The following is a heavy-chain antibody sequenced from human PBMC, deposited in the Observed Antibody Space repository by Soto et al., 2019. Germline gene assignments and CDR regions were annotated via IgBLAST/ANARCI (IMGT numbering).Heavy chain of an antibody. CDR1: GDSVSSNSAA. V-gene: IGHV6-1*01. CDR3: ARSLDYYDSSGIDY. D-gene: IGHD3-22*01. J-gene: IGHJ4*02. Sequence: QTLSLTCAISGDSVSSNSAAWNCIRQSPSIGLEWLGRTYYRSKWYNDYAVSVKSRITINPDTSKNQFSLQLNSVTPEDTAVYYCARSLDYYDSSGIDYWGQGTLVTVS. CDR2: TYYRSKWYN.